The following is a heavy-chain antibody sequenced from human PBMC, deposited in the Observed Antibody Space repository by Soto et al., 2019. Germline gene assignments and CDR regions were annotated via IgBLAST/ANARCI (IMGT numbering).Heavy chain of an antibody. CDR1: GFTFSSYA. CDR3: QRQGSGSYYFDY. D-gene: IGHD2-15*01. V-gene: IGHV3-64*01. Sequence: EVQLVESGGGLVQPGGSLRLSCAASGFTFSSYAMHWVRQAPGKVLDYVSAISSNGGSTYYANSVKGRFTISRDNSKTQLFHQMGSLSAEDMAVYYCQRQGSGSYYFDYWGQGTLVTVSS. J-gene: IGHJ4*02. CDR2: ISSNGGST.